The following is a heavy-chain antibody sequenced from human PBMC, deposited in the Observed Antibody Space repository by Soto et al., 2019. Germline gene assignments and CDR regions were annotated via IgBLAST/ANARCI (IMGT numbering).Heavy chain of an antibody. CDR1: GYTFTSYD. CDR3: ARASGYCSSISCSRGDWFDP. Sequence: ASVKVSCKASGYTFTSYDINWVRQATGQGLEWMGWMSPNSGNTGYAQKFQGRVTMTRNTSTSTAYMELSSLRSEDTAVYYCARASGYCSSISCSRGDWFDPWGQGTLVTVSS. D-gene: IGHD2-2*01. CDR2: MSPNSGNT. J-gene: IGHJ5*02. V-gene: IGHV1-8*01.